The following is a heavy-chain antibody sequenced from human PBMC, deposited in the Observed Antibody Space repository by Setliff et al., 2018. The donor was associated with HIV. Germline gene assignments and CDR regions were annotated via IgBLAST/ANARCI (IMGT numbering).Heavy chain of an antibody. Sequence: TSETLSLTCSVSTDSISNSHWSWMRQTAGKGLEWIGRIFGSGTTHYNPSLESRVTMSIDTAKKQFFLRLNSVTAADTAVYFCARDRSKYGTGSSAYNWFDPWG. D-gene: IGHD3-16*01. CDR3: ARDRSKYGTGSSAYNWFDP. CDR1: TDSISNSH. CDR2: IFGSGTT. J-gene: IGHJ5*02. V-gene: IGHV4-4*07.